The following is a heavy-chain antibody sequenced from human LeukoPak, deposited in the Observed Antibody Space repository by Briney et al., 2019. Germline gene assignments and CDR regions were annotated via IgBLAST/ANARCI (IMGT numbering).Heavy chain of an antibody. V-gene: IGHV3-11*01. CDR2: ISSSGSTI. CDR1: GFTFSDYD. Sequence: GGSLRLSCAASGFTFSDYDMSWIRQAAGKGLEWVSYISSSGSTIYYADSVKGRFTISRDNSKNSLYLQMNTLRDENTAVYYSARAIYSGSYSGAFDIWGQGTMVTVSS. J-gene: IGHJ3*02. CDR3: ARAIYSGSYSGAFDI. D-gene: IGHD1-26*01.